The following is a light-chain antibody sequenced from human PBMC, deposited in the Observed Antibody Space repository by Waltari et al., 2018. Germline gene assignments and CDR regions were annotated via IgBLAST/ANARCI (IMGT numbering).Light chain of an antibody. Sequence: QSALTQPASVSGSPGQSITISCTGTSSDVGTYNYVSWYQQHPGKPPKPMIFDVSIRPSGVANRFSGAKSGNTASLTISGLQAEDEADYYCSSYISSSTLELFGGGTSLTVL. CDR3: SSYISSSTLEL. CDR2: DVS. CDR1: SSDVGTYNY. J-gene: IGLJ2*01. V-gene: IGLV2-14*03.